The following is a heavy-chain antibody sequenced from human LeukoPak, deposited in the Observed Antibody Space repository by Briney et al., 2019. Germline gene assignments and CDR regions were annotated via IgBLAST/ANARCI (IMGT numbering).Heavy chain of an antibody. CDR2: INPSGGST. V-gene: IGHV1-46*01. CDR1: GYTFINCY. J-gene: IGHJ6*02. CDR3: AREAYGSGRRLGMDV. Sequence: ASVKVSCKASGYTFINCYMHWVRQAPGQGLEWMAIINPSGGSTTYAQKFQGRVTMTRDTSTSTVYLEVNSLRSDDTVVYYCAREAYGSGRRLGMDVWGQGTTVTVSS. D-gene: IGHD3-10*01.